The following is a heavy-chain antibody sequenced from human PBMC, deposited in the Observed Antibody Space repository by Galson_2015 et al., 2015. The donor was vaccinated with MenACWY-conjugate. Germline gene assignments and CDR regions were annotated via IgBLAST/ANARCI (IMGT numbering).Heavy chain of an antibody. Sequence: SVKVSCKASGGSFSSFSFSWVRQAPGQGLEWMGRVIPIAGMTNYAKNFQGRLTITADTSARTAYMELSSLTSEDTAVYYCAKHALGGYFDYWGQGILVTVSS. V-gene: IGHV1-69*02. CDR1: GGSFSSFS. CDR3: AKHALGGYFDY. J-gene: IGHJ4*02. CDR2: VIPIAGMT. D-gene: IGHD3-16*01.